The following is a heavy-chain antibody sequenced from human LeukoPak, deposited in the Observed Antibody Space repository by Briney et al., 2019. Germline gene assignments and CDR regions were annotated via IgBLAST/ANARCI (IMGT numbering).Heavy chain of an antibody. D-gene: IGHD6-19*01. CDR1: GYSISSGYY. V-gene: IGHV4-38-2*02. CDR2: IYHSGST. CDR3: AREPTSGWYDY. Sequence: KPSETLSLTCAVSGYSISSGYYWGWIRQPPGKGLEWIGSIYHSGSTYYNPSLKSRVTISVDTSKNQFSLKLSSVTAADTAVYYCAREPTSGWYDYWGQGTLVTVSS. J-gene: IGHJ4*02.